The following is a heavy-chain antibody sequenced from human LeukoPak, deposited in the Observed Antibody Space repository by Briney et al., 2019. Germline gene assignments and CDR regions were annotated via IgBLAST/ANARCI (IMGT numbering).Heavy chain of an antibody. Sequence: SETLSLTCTVSGGSIISTSFYWGWIRQPPGKGLAWLGSIYHSGSTYDNPSLKSRVTISVDRSKNQFSLKLSTVTAADTAVYYCARLYYDSRGYYWFDRWGQGTLVTVSS. D-gene: IGHD3-22*01. V-gene: IGHV4-39*01. J-gene: IGHJ5*02. CDR3: ARLYYDSRGYYWFDR. CDR2: IYHSGST. CDR1: GGSIISTSFY.